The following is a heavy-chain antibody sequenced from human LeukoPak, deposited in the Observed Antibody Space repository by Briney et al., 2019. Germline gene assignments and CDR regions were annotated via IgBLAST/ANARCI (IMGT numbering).Heavy chain of an antibody. V-gene: IGHV4-39*01. CDR2: IYYSEST. CDR3: ARAQRYYDSSGYYYVHGVFDY. D-gene: IGHD3-22*01. CDR1: GGSISSSSYY. J-gene: IGHJ4*02. Sequence: SETLSLTCTVSGGSISSSSYYWGWIRQPPGKGLEWIGSIYYSESTYYNPSLKSRVTISVDTSKNQFSLKLSSVTAAGTAVYYCARAQRYYDSSGYYYVHGVFDYWGQGTLVTVSS.